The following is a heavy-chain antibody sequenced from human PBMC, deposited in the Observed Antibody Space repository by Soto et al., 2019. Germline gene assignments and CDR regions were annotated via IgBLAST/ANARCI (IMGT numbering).Heavy chain of an antibody. Sequence: SVKVSCKASGGTFSSYAISWVRQAPGQGLEWMGGIIPIFGTANYAQKFQGRVTITADKSTSTAYMELSSLRSEDTAVYYCARKGYDFWSGYLSYWGQGTLVTVSS. CDR2: IIPIFGTA. J-gene: IGHJ4*02. CDR1: GGTFSSYA. V-gene: IGHV1-69*06. D-gene: IGHD3-3*01. CDR3: ARKGYDFWSGYLSY.